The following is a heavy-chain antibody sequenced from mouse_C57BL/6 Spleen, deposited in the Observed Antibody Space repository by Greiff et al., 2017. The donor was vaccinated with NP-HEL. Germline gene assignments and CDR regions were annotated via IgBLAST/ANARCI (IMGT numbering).Heavy chain of an antibody. V-gene: IGHV1-78*01. Sequence: VQLQQSDAELVKPGASVKISCKVSGYTFTDHTIHWMKQRPEQGLEWIGYIYPRDGSTKYNEKFKGKATLTADKSSSPAYMQLNSRTSEASAVYFCAGERADYGYDESAWFAYWGQGTLVTVSA. CDR2: IYPRDGST. J-gene: IGHJ3*01. CDR1: GYTFTDHT. D-gene: IGHD2-2*01. CDR3: AGERADYGYDESAWFAY.